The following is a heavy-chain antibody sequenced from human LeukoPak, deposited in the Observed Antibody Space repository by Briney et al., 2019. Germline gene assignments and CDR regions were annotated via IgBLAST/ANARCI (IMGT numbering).Heavy chain of an antibody. CDR3: ARVVRRCSSTSCYAGWFDP. CDR2: INHSGST. V-gene: IGHV4-34*01. D-gene: IGHD2-2*01. CDR1: GGSFSGYY. J-gene: IGHJ5*02. Sequence: PSETLSLTCAVYGGSFSGYYWSWIRQPPGKGLEWIGEINHSGSTNYNPSLKSRVTISVDTSKNQFSLKLSSVTAADTAVYYCARVVRRCSSTSCYAGWFDPWGQGTLVTVSS.